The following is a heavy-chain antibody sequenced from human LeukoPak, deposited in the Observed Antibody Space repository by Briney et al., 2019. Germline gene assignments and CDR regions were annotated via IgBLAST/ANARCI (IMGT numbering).Heavy chain of an antibody. D-gene: IGHD1-1*01. CDR3: AKGQPKGI. Sequence: GGSLRLSCAASGFTFDDYAMHWVRQAPGKGLEWVSLISGDGGSTYYADSVKGRFTISRDNSKNTLYLQMNSLRAEDTAVYYCAKGQPKGIWGQGTMVTVSS. CDR2: ISGDGGST. J-gene: IGHJ3*02. V-gene: IGHV3-43*02. CDR1: GFTFDDYA.